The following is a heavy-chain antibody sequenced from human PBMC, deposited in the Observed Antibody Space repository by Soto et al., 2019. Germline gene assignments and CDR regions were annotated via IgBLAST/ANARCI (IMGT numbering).Heavy chain of an antibody. CDR2: IATKPYGGTT. CDR3: TSSHRYNRSYVDFDY. V-gene: IGHV3-15*04. Sequence: GGSLRLSCTASGFTFSNAWMNWVRRAPGKGLEWVGRIATKPYGGTTDYAAPVKGRFTISRDDSENTVYLQMNRLGTEDTAVYSLTSSHRYNRSYVDFDYWGQGTLVTVSS. J-gene: IGHJ4*02. D-gene: IGHD6-13*01. CDR1: GFTFSNAW.